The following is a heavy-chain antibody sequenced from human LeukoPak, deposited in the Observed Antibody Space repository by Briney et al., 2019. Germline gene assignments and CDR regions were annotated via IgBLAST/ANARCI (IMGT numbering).Heavy chain of an antibody. D-gene: IGHD4-17*01. J-gene: IGHJ3*02. Sequence: QPGGSLRLSCAASGFTFSSYEMNWVRQAPGKGLEWVSDISSSGSTIYYADSVKGRFTISRVNAKNSLYLQMNSLRAEDTAVYYCASPDYGYAFDIWGQGTMVTVSS. CDR1: GFTFSSYE. CDR3: ASPDYGYAFDI. CDR2: ISSSGSTI. V-gene: IGHV3-48*03.